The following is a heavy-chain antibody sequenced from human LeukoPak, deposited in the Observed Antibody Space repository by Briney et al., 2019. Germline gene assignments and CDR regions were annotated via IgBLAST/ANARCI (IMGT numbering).Heavy chain of an antibody. J-gene: IGHJ4*02. Sequence: SETLSLTCNVSGYSISSGYYWGWIRQSPGKGLEWIGTVYHTGTTYYSPSLKSRLAISLDTSTNRFSLKLTSATATDTAVYYCASAHYEATGLGYYFKFWGQGTLVSVSS. D-gene: IGHD2-8*02. CDR3: ASAHYEATGLGYYFKF. V-gene: IGHV4-38-2*02. CDR2: VYHTGTT. CDR1: GYSISSGYY.